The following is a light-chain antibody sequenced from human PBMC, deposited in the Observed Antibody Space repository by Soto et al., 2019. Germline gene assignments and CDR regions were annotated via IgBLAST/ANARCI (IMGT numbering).Light chain of an antibody. CDR1: SSDVGGYNY. J-gene: IGLJ1*01. CDR2: DVS. Sequence: QSVLTQPASVSGSPGQSITISCTGTSSDVGGYNYVSWYQQHPGKAPKLMIYDVSNRPSGVSNRFSGSKSGNTASLTISGLQAEDEADYYCSSYTRSSTLYVFGTGTKAPRP. CDR3: SSYTRSSTLYV. V-gene: IGLV2-14*01.